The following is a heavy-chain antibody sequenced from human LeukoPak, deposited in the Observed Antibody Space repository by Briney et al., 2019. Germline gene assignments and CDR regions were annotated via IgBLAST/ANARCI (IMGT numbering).Heavy chain of an antibody. D-gene: IGHD3-10*01. V-gene: IGHV4-59*01. CDR1: GGSISSYY. Sequence: PSETLSLTCTVSGGSISSYYWSWIRQPPGKGLEWIGYINYSGSTNYNPSLKSRVTISVDTSKNQFSLKLSSVTAADTAVYYCARVGITMVRGVIITGFYYGMDVWGQGTTVTVSS. CDR3: ARVGITMVRGVIITGFYYGMDV. CDR2: INYSGST. J-gene: IGHJ6*02.